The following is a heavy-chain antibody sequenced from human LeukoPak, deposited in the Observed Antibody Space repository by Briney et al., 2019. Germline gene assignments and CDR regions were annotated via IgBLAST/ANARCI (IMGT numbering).Heavy chain of an antibody. Sequence: SETLSLTCTVSGASISSWYWSWIRQPPGKGLEWIGYIYGSGNTNYNPSLKSRVTMSTDTSKNQFSLMLTSVTAADTATYYCARETSLAGFASGLGFNYWGQGILVTVSS. J-gene: IGHJ4*02. V-gene: IGHV4-59*01. CDR1: GASISSWY. CDR2: IYGSGNT. D-gene: IGHD6-19*01. CDR3: ARETSLAGFASGLGFNY.